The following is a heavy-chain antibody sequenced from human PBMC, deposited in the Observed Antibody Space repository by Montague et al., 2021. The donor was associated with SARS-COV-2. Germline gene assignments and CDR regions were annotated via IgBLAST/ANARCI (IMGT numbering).Heavy chain of an antibody. CDR3: AKGDTAMAPYNWFDP. D-gene: IGHD5-18*01. Sequence: SLRLSCAASGFTFSIYAMTWVRQAPGKGLEWLSATGSTGGSTYYADSVKGRSTISRDNSKNTLYLQMNSLRAEDTAVYYCAKGDTAMAPYNWFDPWGQGTLVTVSS. V-gene: IGHV3-23*01. CDR2: TGSTGGST. J-gene: IGHJ5*02. CDR1: GFTFSIYA.